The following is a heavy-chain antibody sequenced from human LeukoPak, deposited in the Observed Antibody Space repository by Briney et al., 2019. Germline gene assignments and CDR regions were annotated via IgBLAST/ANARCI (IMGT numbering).Heavy chain of an antibody. Sequence: SETLSLTCTVSGGSITTTYYWGWIRQPPGKGLEWIGSIFYRGSTYYNPSLKSRVTVSIDTSKNQFSLKLSSVTAAGTAMYYCARDKGYYDSSGSWGWFDPWGQGTLVTVSS. D-gene: IGHD3-22*01. J-gene: IGHJ5*02. V-gene: IGHV4-39*07. CDR2: IFYRGST. CDR1: GGSITTTYY. CDR3: ARDKGYYDSSGSWGWFDP.